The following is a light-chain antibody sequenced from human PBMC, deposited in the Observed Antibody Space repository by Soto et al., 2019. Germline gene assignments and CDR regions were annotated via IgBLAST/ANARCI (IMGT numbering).Light chain of an antibody. J-gene: IGKJ4*01. CDR2: GAS. V-gene: IGKV3D-15*01. CDR3: QQYNDWPLT. CDR1: QSVDSN. Sequence: IVMTQSPATLSVSPWDGATLSCRASQSVDSNLAWYQQKPGQTPSLLMYGASTRPTGIPARFSGSGSGTQSNITIISLQSEDTAVYYCQQYNDWPLTFGGGNKVDIK.